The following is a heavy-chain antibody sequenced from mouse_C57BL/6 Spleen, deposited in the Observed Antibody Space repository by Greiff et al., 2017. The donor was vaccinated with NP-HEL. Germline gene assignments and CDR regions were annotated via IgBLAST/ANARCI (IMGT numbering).Heavy chain of an antibody. D-gene: IGHD3-2*02. Sequence: VHVKQSGPELVKPGASVKISCTASGYSFTDYNMNWVKQCTGKSLEWIGVINPNYGTTSYTQKFKGKATLTVDNSSSTAYMQLNSLTSEDSAVYYCARRVGAKATYAMDDWGQGTSVTVSS. CDR1: GYSFTDYN. CDR3: ARRVGAKATYAMDD. J-gene: IGHJ4*01. V-gene: IGHV1-39*01. CDR2: INPNYGTT.